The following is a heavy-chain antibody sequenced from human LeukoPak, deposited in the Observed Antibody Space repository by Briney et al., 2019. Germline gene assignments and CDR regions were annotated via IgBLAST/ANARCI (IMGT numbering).Heavy chain of an antibody. CDR1: GFTVSSNY. Sequence: PGGSLRLSCAASGFTVSSNYMSWVRQAPGKGLEWVSSITDSGGRTYYAESVKGRFTISRDNSKPTLYLQMNSLRAEDTAVYYCAKDFYDSSGYAHYFDYWGQGTLVTVSS. V-gene: IGHV3-53*05. J-gene: IGHJ4*02. D-gene: IGHD3-22*01. CDR2: TDSGGRT. CDR3: AKDFYDSSGYAHYFDY.